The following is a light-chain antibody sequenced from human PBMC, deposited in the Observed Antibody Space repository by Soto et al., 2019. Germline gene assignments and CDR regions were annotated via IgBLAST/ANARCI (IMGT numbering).Light chain of an antibody. Sequence: EIVLTHSPGTLSLSPGERATLSCRASQSVSSSYLDWYQQKPGQAPRLLIYGASTTAAGIPDRFSGSGSGTDFTFSISSLEPEDFAVYYYQEYGSSPPTFGQGTKVEIK. CDR1: QSVSSSY. CDR3: QEYGSSPPT. CDR2: GAS. V-gene: IGKV3-20*01. J-gene: IGKJ1*01.